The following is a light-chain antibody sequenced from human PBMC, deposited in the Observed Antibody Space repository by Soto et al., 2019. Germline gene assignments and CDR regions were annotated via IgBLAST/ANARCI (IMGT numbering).Light chain of an antibody. CDR2: TND. CDR1: SSNMGTNT. J-gene: IGLJ1*01. Sequence: QSVLTQPPSASGTPGQRVIISCYGSSSNMGTNTVHWFQQFPGTAPKLLIYTNDQRPSGVPDRFSGSNSGTSASLAIIGFQFEEEADYYCAVWDDSLNGHVFGTGTKVTVL. CDR3: AVWDDSLNGHV. V-gene: IGLV1-44*01.